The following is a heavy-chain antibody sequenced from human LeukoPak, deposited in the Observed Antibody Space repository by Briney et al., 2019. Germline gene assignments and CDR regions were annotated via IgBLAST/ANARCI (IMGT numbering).Heavy chain of an antibody. CDR1: GGTFSSYA. CDR2: IIPIFGTA. D-gene: IGHD5-24*01. V-gene: IGHV1-69*13. J-gene: IGHJ4*02. Sequence: SVKVSCKASGGTFSSYAISWVRQAPGQGLEWMGGIIPIFGTANYAQKFQGRVTITADESTSTAYMELSSLRSEDTAVYYCVSSRDGYNIFDYWGQGTLVTASS. CDR3: VSSRDGYNIFDY.